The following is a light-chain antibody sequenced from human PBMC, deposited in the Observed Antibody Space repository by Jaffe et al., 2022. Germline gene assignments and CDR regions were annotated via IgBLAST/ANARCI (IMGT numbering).Light chain of an antibody. CDR3: HVWDKFIGI. V-gene: IGLV3-9*01. J-gene: IGLJ2*01. CDR1: HIGGKN. Sequence: SFDLTQPLSVSVAQGQTAMITCVGDHIGGKNVHWYQHMPGQAPFLVIYRDVKRPSGIPERFSGSKSGNAATLTINRVQVGDEADYYCHVWDKFIGIFGGGTKLTVL. CDR2: RDV.